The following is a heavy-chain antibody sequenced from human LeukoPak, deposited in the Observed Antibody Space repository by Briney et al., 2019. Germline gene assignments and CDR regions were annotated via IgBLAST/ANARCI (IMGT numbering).Heavy chain of an antibody. CDR3: ARDSEYYYDSSGTFAFDY. V-gene: IGHV7-4-1*02. J-gene: IGHJ4*02. CDR1: GYTFTSYA. D-gene: IGHD3-22*01. Sequence: ASVKVSCKASGYTFTSYAMNWVRQAPGQGLEWMGWINTNTGNPTYAQGFTGRFVFPLDTSVSTAYLQISSLKAEDTAVYYCARDSEYYYDSSGTFAFDYWGQGTLVTVSS. CDR2: INTNTGNP.